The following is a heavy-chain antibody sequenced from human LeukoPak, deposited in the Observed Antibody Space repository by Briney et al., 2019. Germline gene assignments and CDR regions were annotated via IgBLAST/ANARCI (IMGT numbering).Heavy chain of an antibody. Sequence: SETLYLTCTVSGGSISSSSYHWGWIRQPPGKGLEWIGRMYYSGSTYYNPSLKSRVTVSVDTSKNPFSLNLSSVTAADTAVYYCARISIVVVTAYFDYWGQGTLVTVSS. V-gene: IGHV4-39*01. J-gene: IGHJ4*02. CDR3: ARISIVVVTAYFDY. CDR2: MYYSGST. CDR1: GGSISSSSYH. D-gene: IGHD2-2*01.